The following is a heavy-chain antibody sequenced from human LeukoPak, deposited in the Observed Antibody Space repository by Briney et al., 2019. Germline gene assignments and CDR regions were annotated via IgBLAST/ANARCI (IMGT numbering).Heavy chain of an antibody. D-gene: IGHD2-2*01. J-gene: IGHJ2*01. CDR3: ARDRGVPAAAYWYFDL. CDR1: GGSISTYY. V-gene: IGHV4-59*01. Sequence: ASETLSLTCTVSGGSISTYYWSWIRQPPGKGLEWIGYIYYSGSTSYNPSLQSRVTISVDTSKNQFFLILSSVTAADTAVYYCARDRGVPAAAYWYFDLWGRGTLVTVSS. CDR2: IYYSGST.